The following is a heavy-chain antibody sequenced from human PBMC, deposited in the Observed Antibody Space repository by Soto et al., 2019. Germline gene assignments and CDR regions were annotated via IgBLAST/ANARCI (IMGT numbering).Heavy chain of an antibody. V-gene: IGHV3-30-3*01. CDR1: GFTFSSYA. CDR3: ARDPQGPSEYYYYGMDV. J-gene: IGHJ6*02. CDR2: ISYDGSNK. D-gene: IGHD2-2*01. Sequence: QVQLVESGGGVVQPGRSLRLSCAASGFTFSSYAMHWVRQAPGKGLEWVAVISYDGSNKYYADSVKGRFTISRDNSXNXXYLQMNSLRAEDTAVYYCARDPQGPSEYYYYGMDVWGQGTTVTVSS.